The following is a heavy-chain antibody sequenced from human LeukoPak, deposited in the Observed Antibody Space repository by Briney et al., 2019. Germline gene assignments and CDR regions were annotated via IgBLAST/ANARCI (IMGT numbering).Heavy chain of an antibody. J-gene: IGHJ4*02. CDR1: GGSISSGDYY. V-gene: IGHV4-30-4*01. Sequence: SQTLSLTCTVSGGSISSGDYYWSWIRQPPGKGLEWIGYIYYSGSTYYNPSLKSRVTISVDTSKNQFSLKLSSVTAADTAVYYCARAQTPMTMVRGVIPLFDYWGQGTLVTVSP. CDR2: IYYSGST. D-gene: IGHD3-10*01. CDR3: ARAQTPMTMVRGVIPLFDY.